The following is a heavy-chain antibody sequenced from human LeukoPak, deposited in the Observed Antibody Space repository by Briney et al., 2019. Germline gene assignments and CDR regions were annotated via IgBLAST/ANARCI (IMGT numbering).Heavy chain of an antibody. D-gene: IGHD2-2*01. V-gene: IGHV4-4*02. J-gene: IGHJ4*02. Sequence: TSGTLSLTCAVSGGSISSNNWWGWVRQLPGKGLEWIGFIYYSGNTYYNPSLKSRVTISVDTSKNQFSLKLSSVTAADTVIYYCARVPSSTESFDYWGQGTLVTVSS. CDR2: IYYSGNT. CDR3: ARVPSSTESFDY. CDR1: GGSISSNNW.